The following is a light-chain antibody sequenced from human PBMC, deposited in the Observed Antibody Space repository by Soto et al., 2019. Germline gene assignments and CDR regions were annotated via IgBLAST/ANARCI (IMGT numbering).Light chain of an antibody. V-gene: IGLV2-14*01. CDR1: SSDVGSSNY. Sequence: QSLLTQPASVSGSPGQSITISCTGTSSDVGSSNYVSWYRQHPGKAPELMIYEVGNRPSGVSNRFSGSKSGNTASLTISGLQAEDEADYYCSSYTTTSTIYVFGHGTKATVL. CDR3: SSYTTTSTIYV. CDR2: EVG. J-gene: IGLJ1*01.